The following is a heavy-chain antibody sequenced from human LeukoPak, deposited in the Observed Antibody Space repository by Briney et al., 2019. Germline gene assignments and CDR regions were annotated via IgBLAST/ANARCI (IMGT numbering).Heavy chain of an antibody. CDR2: INPNSGGT. D-gene: IGHD3-10*01. J-gene: IGHJ3*02. CDR3: ASSMARPLWFGESSSGDAFDI. V-gene: IGHV1-2*02. Sequence: ASVKVSCKASGYTFTGYYMHWVRQAPGQGLEWMGWINPNSGGTNYAQKFQGRVTMTRDTSISTAYMELSRLRSDDTAVYYCASSMARPLWFGESSSGDAFDIWGQGTMVTVSS. CDR1: GYTFTGYY.